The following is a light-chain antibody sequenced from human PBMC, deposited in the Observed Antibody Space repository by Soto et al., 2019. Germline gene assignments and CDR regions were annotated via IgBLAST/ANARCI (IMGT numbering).Light chain of an antibody. Sequence: DIVMTQSPDSLAVSLGERATINCKSSQSVLYSSNNKNYLAWYQQKPGQPPKLLIYWASTRESGVPDRFSGSGSGTDFTLTISSLQAEDVAVYYCQQYYSTPGTFGHGTKVDIK. CDR1: QSVLYSSNNKNY. CDR2: WAS. CDR3: QQYYSTPGT. J-gene: IGKJ3*01. V-gene: IGKV4-1*01.